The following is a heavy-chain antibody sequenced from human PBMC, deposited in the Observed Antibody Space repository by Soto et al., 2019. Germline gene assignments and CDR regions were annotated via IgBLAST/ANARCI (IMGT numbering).Heavy chain of an antibody. V-gene: IGHV1-69*13. CDR3: ARSNCSGGSCYFYYYYGMDV. CDR2: IIPIFGTA. Sequence: SVNVSCKASGGTFSSYAVSWVRQAPGQGLEWMGGIIPIFGTANYAQKFQGRVTITADESTSTAYMELSSLRSEDTAVYYCARSNCSGGSCYFYYYYGMDVWGQGTTVTVSS. J-gene: IGHJ6*02. D-gene: IGHD2-15*01. CDR1: GGTFSSYA.